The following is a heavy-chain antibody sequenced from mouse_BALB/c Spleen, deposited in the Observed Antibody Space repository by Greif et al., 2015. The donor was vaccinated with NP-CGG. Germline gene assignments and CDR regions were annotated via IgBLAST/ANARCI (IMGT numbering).Heavy chain of an antibody. CDR1: GYTFTDYW. D-gene: IGHD2-1*01. Sequence: QVQLQQSGAELVMPGASVKMSCKASGYTFTDYWMHWVKQRPGQGLEWIGAIDTSDSYTSYNQKFKGKATSTVDESSSTAYMQLSSLTSEDSAVYYCARSYGKSFDYWGQGTTHSLL. CDR2: IDTSDSYT. V-gene: IGHV1-69*01. CDR3: ARSYGKSFDY. J-gene: IGHJ2*01.